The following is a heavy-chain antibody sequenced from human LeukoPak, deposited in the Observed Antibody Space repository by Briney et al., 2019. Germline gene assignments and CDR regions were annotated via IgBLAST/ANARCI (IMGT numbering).Heavy chain of an antibody. D-gene: IGHD6-6*01. J-gene: IGHJ5*02. CDR2: IYYSGST. Sequence: SETLSLTCTVSGGSISSSSYYWGWIRQPPGKGLEWIGSIYYSGSTYYNPSLKSRVTISVDTSKNQFSLKPSSVTAADTAVYYCARRSSSSPTPYWFDPWGQGTLVTVSS. CDR1: GGSISSSSYY. CDR3: ARRSSSSPTPYWFDP. V-gene: IGHV4-39*01.